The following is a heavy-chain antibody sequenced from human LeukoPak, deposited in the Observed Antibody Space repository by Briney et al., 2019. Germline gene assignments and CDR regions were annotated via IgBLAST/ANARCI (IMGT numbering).Heavy chain of an antibody. D-gene: IGHD3-10*01. CDR3: ARAGGSYYPTMYNWFDP. Sequence: PSETLSLTCTVSGGSISSYYWSWIRQPPGKGLEWIGYIYYSGSTNYNPSLKSRVTISVDTSKNQFSLKLSSVTAADTAVYYCARAGGSYYPTMYNWFDPWGQGTLVPVSS. CDR1: GGSISSYY. J-gene: IGHJ5*02. V-gene: IGHV4-59*01. CDR2: IYYSGST.